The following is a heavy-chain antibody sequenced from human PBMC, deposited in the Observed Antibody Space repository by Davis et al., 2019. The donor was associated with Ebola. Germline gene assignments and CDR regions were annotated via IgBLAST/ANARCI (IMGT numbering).Heavy chain of an antibody. V-gene: IGHV3-53*05. CDR3: AKAGDIVVVVAAAFDI. J-gene: IGHJ3*02. CDR1: GFTVSSNY. CDR2: IYSGGST. D-gene: IGHD2-15*01. Sequence: GGSLRLSCAASGFTVSSNYMSWVRQAPGKGLEWVSVIYSGGSTYYADSVKGRFTISRDNSKNTLYLQMNSLRAEDTAVYYCAKAGDIVVVVAAAFDIWGQGTMVTVSS.